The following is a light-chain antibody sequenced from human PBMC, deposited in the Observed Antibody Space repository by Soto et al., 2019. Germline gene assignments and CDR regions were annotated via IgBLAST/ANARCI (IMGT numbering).Light chain of an antibody. V-gene: IGLV2-14*01. CDR2: EVT. J-gene: IGLJ1*01. CDR3: SSYTSRSTFPWV. Sequence: QSALTQPASVSGSPGQSITISCTGTSSDVGGYNYVSWYQQHPGKAPKLMIYEVTNRPSGISNRFSGSKSGNTASLTISGLQAEDEADEYCSSYTSRSTFPWVFGTGTKLTVL. CDR1: SSDVGGYNY.